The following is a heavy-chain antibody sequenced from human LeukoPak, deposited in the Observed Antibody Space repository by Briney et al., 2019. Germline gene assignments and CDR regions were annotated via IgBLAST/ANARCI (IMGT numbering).Heavy chain of an antibody. V-gene: IGHV3-23*01. J-gene: IGHJ4*02. D-gene: IGHD4-17*01. CDR2: ISGSGGST. CDR3: AKDRAFGDYAPIDY. Sequence: TGGSLRLSCAASGFTFNSYAMSWVRQAPGKGLEWVSAISGSGGSTYYADSVKGRFTISRDNSKNTLSLHMDSLRAEDTAVYYCAKDRAFGDYAPIDYWGQGTLVTVSS. CDR1: GFTFNSYA.